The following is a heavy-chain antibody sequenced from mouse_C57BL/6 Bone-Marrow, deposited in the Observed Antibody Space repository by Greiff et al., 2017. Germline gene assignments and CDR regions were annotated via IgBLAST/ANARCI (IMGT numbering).Heavy chain of an antibody. D-gene: IGHD2-1*01. CDR3: ARSPPFYYVNPWFAY. V-gene: IGHV1-64*01. J-gene: IGHJ3*01. CDR1: GYTFTSYW. CDR2: IHPNSGST. Sequence: QVQLQQPGAELVKPGASVKLSCKASGYTFTSYWMHWVKQRPGQGLEWIGMIHPNSGSTNSNEKFKSKATLTVDKSSSTAYMQLSSLTSADSAVXYCARSPPFYYVNPWFAYWGQGTLVTVSA.